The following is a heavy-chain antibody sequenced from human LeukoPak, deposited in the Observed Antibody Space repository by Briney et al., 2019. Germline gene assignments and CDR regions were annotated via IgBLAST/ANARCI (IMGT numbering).Heavy chain of an antibody. D-gene: IGHD6-13*01. CDR2: IYHSGRT. Sequence: PSETLSLTCTVSGYSISSGYYWGWIRQPPGKGLEWIGSIYHSGRTFYNPSLKSRVTISVDTSKNQFSLKLSSVTAADTAVYYCARVPRQQLIRVDYWGQGTLVTVSS. CDR1: GYSISSGYY. V-gene: IGHV4-38-2*02. CDR3: ARVPRQQLIRVDY. J-gene: IGHJ4*02.